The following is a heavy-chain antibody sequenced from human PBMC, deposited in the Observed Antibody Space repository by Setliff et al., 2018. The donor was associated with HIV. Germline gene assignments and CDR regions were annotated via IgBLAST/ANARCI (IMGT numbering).Heavy chain of an antibody. J-gene: IGHJ6*02. CDR2: ISGSGDST. Sequence: GSLRLSCAPSGFTFGSYAMSWVRQAPGKGLEWVSVISGSGDSTFYADSLKGRFTISRDNSKNTPYLQMNSLRAEDTAVYYCAKTLPTLYPPHDYYFAMDVWGQGTTVTVSS. V-gene: IGHV3-23*01. D-gene: IGHD2-15*01. CDR1: GFTFGSYA. CDR3: AKTLPTLYPPHDYYFAMDV.